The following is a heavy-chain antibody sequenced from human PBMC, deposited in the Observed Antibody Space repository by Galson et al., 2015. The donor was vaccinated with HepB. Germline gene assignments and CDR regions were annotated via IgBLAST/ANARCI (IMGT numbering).Heavy chain of an antibody. CDR3: ATALGCHFDY. Sequence: SVKVSCKVSGYTFTELSIHWVQQAPGKGLEWLGGFDPEDDPEDGETIYAQKFQGRVTLTEDPSTDTAYMELSSLKSEDTAVYYCATALGCHFDYWGQGTVVTVSS. CDR1: GYTFTELS. D-gene: IGHD6-19*01. V-gene: IGHV1-24*01. CDR2: FDPEDDPEDGET. J-gene: IGHJ4*02.